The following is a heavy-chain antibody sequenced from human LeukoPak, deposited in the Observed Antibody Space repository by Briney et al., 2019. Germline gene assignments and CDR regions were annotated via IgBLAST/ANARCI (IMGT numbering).Heavy chain of an antibody. CDR2: FYPEDGET. J-gene: IGHJ5*02. CDR1: GYTLTELS. CDR3: ATEVLRYCSSTSCPWFDP. D-gene: IGHD2-2*01. Sequence: ASLKVSCKVSGYTLTELSMHWVRQAPGKGLEWIGDFYPEDGETIYAQKFQGRVTMTEDTSTDTAYMELSSLRSEDTAVYYCATEVLRYCSSTSCPWFDPWGQGTLVTVSS. V-gene: IGHV1-24*01.